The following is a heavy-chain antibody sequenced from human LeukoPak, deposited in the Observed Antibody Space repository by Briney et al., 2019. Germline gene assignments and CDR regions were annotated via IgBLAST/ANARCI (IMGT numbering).Heavy chain of an antibody. CDR1: GGSISSSSYY. CDR2: TYTSGST. D-gene: IGHD3-3*01. Sequence: PSETLSLTCTVSGGSISSSSYYWSWIRQPAGKGLEWFGRTYTSGSTNYNPSLKSRVTMSVDTSKNQFSLKLSSVTAADTAVYYCARERGFWSGYGAFDIWGQGTMVTVSS. J-gene: IGHJ3*02. V-gene: IGHV4-61*02. CDR3: ARERGFWSGYGAFDI.